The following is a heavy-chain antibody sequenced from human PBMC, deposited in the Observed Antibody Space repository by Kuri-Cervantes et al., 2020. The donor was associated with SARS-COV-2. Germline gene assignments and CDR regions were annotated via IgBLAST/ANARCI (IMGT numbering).Heavy chain of an antibody. V-gene: IGHV3-23*01. J-gene: IGHJ4*02. Sequence: GESLKISCEVSGFTFERFAMGWVRQAPGKGLEWVSSISGHSERTYYADSVKGRFTISRDNSKNTLYLQTNSLRAEDTAVYYCAKEGGDGDYADYYFDYWGQGTLVTVSS. D-gene: IGHD4-17*01. CDR1: GFTFERFA. CDR3: AKEGGDGDYADYYFDY. CDR2: ISGHSERT.